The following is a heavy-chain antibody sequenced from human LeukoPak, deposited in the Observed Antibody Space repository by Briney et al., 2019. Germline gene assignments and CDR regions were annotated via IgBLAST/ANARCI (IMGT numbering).Heavy chain of an antibody. CDR2: IYHSGST. V-gene: IGHV4-4*02. CDR3: ARVLQSRGYYYFDY. D-gene: IGHD2-15*01. Sequence: SGTLSLTCAVSGGSLSSSNWWSWVRQPPGKGLEWIGEIYHSGSTNYNPSLKSRVTISVDKSKNQFSLKLSSVTAADTAVYYCARVLQSRGYYYFDYWGQGTLVTVSS. J-gene: IGHJ4*02. CDR1: GGSLSSSNW.